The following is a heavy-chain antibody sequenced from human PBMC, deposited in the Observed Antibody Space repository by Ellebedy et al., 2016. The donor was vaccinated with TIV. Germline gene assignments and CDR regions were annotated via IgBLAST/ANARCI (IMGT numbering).Heavy chain of an antibody. CDR1: GGTFSSYA. Sequence: SVKVSCXASGGTFSSYAISWVRQAPGQGLEWMGGIIPIFGTANYAQKFQGRVTITADESTSTAYMELSSLRSEDTAVYYCARMAGFGPPYYYYYMDVWGKGTTVTVSS. CDR3: ARMAGFGPPYYYYYMDV. D-gene: IGHD3-3*01. V-gene: IGHV1-69*13. J-gene: IGHJ6*03. CDR2: IIPIFGTA.